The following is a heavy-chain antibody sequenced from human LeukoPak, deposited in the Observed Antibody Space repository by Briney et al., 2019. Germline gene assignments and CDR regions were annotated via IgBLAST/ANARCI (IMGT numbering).Heavy chain of an antibody. CDR3: VADCYGDCID. D-gene: IGHD4-17*01. CDR1: GFISSSSA. J-gene: IGHJ4*02. Sequence: ASVKVSCKASGFISSSSAVQGVRHTRGQRLEWIGWIVVGSGNTNYAQNFQERVTITRDMSTSTAYMELSSLRSEDTAVYYCVADCYGDCIDWGQGTLVTVSS. CDR2: IVVGSGNT. V-gene: IGHV1-58*01.